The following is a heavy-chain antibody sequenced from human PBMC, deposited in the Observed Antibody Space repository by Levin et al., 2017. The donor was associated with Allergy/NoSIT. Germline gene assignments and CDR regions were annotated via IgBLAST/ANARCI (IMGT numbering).Heavy chain of an antibody. J-gene: IGHJ4*02. V-gene: IGHV1-69*13. D-gene: IGHD3-9*01. Sequence: SVKVSCKASGGTFSSYAISWVRQAPGQGLEWMGGFIPIFGTANYAQKFQGRVTITADESTSTAYMELSSLRSEDTAVYYCARDANPYYDILTGYYGNGGFDYWGQGTLVTVSS. CDR1: GGTFSSYA. CDR3: ARDANPYYDILTGYYGNGGFDY. CDR2: FIPIFGTA.